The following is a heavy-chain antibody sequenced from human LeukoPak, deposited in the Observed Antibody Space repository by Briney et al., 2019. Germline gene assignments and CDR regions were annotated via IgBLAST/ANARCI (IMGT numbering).Heavy chain of an antibody. CDR2: ILFDGSNK. CDR1: GFTFSSYA. Sequence: GRSLGLSCAASGFTFSSYAMHWVRQAPGKGLEWVAVILFDGSNKYFADSVKGRFTISRDNSKNTLYLQMNSLRPEDTAVYYCARDRQLFFPNYYFDYWGQGTLVTVSS. J-gene: IGHJ4*02. V-gene: IGHV3-30*01. D-gene: IGHD6-13*01. CDR3: ARDRQLFFPNYYFDY.